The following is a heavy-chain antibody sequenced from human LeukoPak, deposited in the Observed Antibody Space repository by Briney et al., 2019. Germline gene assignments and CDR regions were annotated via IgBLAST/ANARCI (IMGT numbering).Heavy chain of an antibody. CDR2: INSDGSST. Sequence: PGGSLRLSCAASGFTFSSYWMHWVRQAPGKGLVWVSRINSDGSSTSYADSVKGRFTISRDNAKNTLYLQMNSLGAEDTAVYYCARWGYDTMIAQKAAFDIWGQGTMVTVSS. CDR1: GFTFSSYW. CDR3: ARWGYDTMIAQKAAFDI. D-gene: IGHD3-22*01. J-gene: IGHJ3*02. V-gene: IGHV3-74*01.